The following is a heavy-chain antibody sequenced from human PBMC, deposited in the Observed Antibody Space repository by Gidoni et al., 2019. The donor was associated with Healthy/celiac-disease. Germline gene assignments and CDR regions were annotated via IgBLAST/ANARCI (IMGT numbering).Heavy chain of an antibody. J-gene: IGHJ5*02. D-gene: IGHD6-13*01. V-gene: IGHV4-39*01. CDR2: IYYSGST. Sequence: QLQLQESGPGLVQPSETLSLPCTVSGGSISSSSDYWGWIRQPPGKGLEWIGSIYYSGSTYYTPSLKSRVTISVDTSKNQFSLKLSSVTAADTAVYYCARQTEIAAAGTSWFDPWGQGTLVTVSS. CDR3: ARQTEIAAAGTSWFDP. CDR1: GGSISSSSDY.